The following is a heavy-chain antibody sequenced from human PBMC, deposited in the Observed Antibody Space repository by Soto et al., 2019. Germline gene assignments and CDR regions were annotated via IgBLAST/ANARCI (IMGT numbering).Heavy chain of an antibody. V-gene: IGHV3-30-3*01. J-gene: IGHJ4*02. Sequence: QVQLVESGGGVVQPGRSLRLSCAASGFTFRSYAMHWVRQAPGKGLEWVAVISYDGSNKYYADSVKGRFTISRDNSKNTLYLQMNSLRAEDTAVYYCARDLRLGELSLLDYWGQGTLVTVSS. D-gene: IGHD3-16*02. CDR3: ARDLRLGELSLLDY. CDR1: GFTFRSYA. CDR2: ISYDGSNK.